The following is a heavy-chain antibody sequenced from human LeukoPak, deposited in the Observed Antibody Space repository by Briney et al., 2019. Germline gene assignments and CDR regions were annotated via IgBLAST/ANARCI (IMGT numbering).Heavy chain of an antibody. V-gene: IGHV3-23*01. CDR2: ISGNGGST. Sequence: GGSLRLSCAASGFTFSSYSMNWVRQAPGKGLEWVSGISGNGGSTYYADSVKGRFTISRDNSNITLFLRMNSLRAEDTAVYYCAKDRGYWGQGTLVTVSS. J-gene: IGHJ4*02. CDR1: GFTFSSYS. CDR3: AKDRGY.